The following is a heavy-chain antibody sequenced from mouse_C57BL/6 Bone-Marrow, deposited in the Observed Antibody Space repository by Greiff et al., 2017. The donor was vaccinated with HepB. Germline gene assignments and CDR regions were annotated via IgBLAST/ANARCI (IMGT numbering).Heavy chain of an antibody. CDR1: GYTFTSYT. V-gene: IGHV1-4*01. D-gene: IGHD3-1*01. Sequence: QVQLQQSGAELARPGASVKMSCKASGYTFTSYTMHWVKQRPGQGLEWIGYINPSSGYTKYNQKFKDKATLTADKASSTAYMQLSSLTSEDSAVYYCARRASLAMDYWGQGTSVTVSS. J-gene: IGHJ4*01. CDR3: ARRASLAMDY. CDR2: INPSSGYT.